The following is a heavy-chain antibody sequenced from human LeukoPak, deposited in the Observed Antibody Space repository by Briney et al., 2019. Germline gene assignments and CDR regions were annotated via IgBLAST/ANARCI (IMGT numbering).Heavy chain of an antibody. V-gene: IGHV1-2*02. CDR3: ARRISLIRGVSEGPGFDP. CDR1: GYTFTDYY. D-gene: IGHD3-10*01. CDR2: INANIGAT. J-gene: IGHJ5*02. Sequence: AALKVSCKASGYTFTDYYIHWVRHAPGQGLEWVGYINANIGATKYAQKFQGRVTMTRDTSITTAYMELSRLKSDDTAVYYCARRISLIRGVSEGPGFDPWGQGTLVSVSS.